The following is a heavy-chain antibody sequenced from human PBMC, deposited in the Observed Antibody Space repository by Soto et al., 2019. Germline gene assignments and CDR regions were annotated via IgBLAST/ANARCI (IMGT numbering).Heavy chain of an antibody. Sequence: AGGSLRLSCAASGFTFSSYEMNWVRQAPGKGLEWVSYISSSGSTIYYADSVKGRFTISRDNAKNSLYLQMNSLRAEDTAVYYCARGYYDFWSGYYNYYGMDVWGQGTTVTVSS. J-gene: IGHJ6*02. CDR1: GFTFSSYE. CDR3: ARGYYDFWSGYYNYYGMDV. D-gene: IGHD3-3*01. V-gene: IGHV3-48*03. CDR2: ISSSGSTI.